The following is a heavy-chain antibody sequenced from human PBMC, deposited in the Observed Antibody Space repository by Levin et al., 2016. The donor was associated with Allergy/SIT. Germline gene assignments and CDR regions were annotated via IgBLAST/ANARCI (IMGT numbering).Heavy chain of an antibody. CDR3: ARASPDTAMVRYYYYGMDV. Sequence: SETLSLTCTVSGGSVSSGSYYWSWIRQPPGKGLEWIGYIYYSGSTNYNPSLKSRVTISVDTSKNQFSLKLSSVTAADTAVYYCARASPDTAMVRYYYYGMDVWGQGTTVTVSS. D-gene: IGHD5-18*01. CDR2: IYYSGST. CDR1: GGSVSSGSYY. J-gene: IGHJ6*02. V-gene: IGHV4-61*01.